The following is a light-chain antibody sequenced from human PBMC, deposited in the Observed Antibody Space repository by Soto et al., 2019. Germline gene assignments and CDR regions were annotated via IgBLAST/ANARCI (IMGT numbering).Light chain of an antibody. CDR2: GAS. V-gene: IGKV3-20*01. CDR3: RQYGRSLASA. Sequence: TQSPSTLSASVGDRVTITCRASQSISSLLAWYQQKPGQAPRLLIYGASTRATSIPARFSGSGSGTDFTLTISRLEPEDFAVYYCRQYGRSLASAIGGGTKVDIK. CDR1: QSISSL. J-gene: IGKJ4*01.